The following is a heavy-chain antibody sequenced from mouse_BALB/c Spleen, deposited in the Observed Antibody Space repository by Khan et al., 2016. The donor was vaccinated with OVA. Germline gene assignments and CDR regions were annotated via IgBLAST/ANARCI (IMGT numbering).Heavy chain of an antibody. CDR3: AKDPPYYAMDY. Sequence: QVQLKESGPGLVAPSQSLSITCTVSGFSLTDYAVSWIRQPPGKGLEWLGVVWGGGSKYYNSALKSRLSISKDNSRSQVFLNMNSLQTDDTAMYHCAKDPPYYAMDYWGQGTSVTVSA. V-gene: IGHV2-6-5*01. J-gene: IGHJ4*01. CDR2: VWGGGSK. CDR1: GFSLTDYA.